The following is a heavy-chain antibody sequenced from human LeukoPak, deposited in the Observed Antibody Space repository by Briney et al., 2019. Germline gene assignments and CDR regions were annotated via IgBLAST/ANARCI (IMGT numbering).Heavy chain of an antibody. CDR2: ISGSGDST. V-gene: IGHV3-23*01. D-gene: IGHD6-19*01. CDR3: AKVRAPSGWFNSDY. J-gene: IGHJ4*02. CDR1: GFTFSSYW. Sequence: GGSLRLSCAASGFTFSSYWMNWVRQAPGKGPEWVSGISGSGDSTYYADSVKGRFTISRDNSKNTLYLQMNSLRVEDTTAYYCAKVRAPSGWFNSDYWGQGTLVPVSS.